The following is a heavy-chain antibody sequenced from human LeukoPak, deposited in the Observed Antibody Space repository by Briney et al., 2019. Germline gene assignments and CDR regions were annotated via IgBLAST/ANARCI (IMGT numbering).Heavy chain of an antibody. CDR1: GYTFTSYA. D-gene: IGHD2-2*01. Sequence: ASVKVSCKASGYTFTSYAMHWVRQAPGQRLEWMGWINAGNGNTKYSQKFQGRVTITRDTSASTAYMELSSLRSEDTAVYYCARAYCSSTSCYDGMDVWGQGTTVTVSS. CDR2: INAGNGNT. J-gene: IGHJ6*02. CDR3: ARAYCSSTSCYDGMDV. V-gene: IGHV1-3*01.